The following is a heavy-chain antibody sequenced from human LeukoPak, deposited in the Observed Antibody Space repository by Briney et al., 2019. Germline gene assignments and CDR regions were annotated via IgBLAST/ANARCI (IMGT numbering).Heavy chain of an antibody. D-gene: IGHD6-19*01. CDR2: IHNSRNT. Sequence: SETLSLTCSVSGGSISSGNYYWTWIRQHPGKGLEWIGYIHNSRNTYYNPSLKSRVTISADTSKNQFSLKLSSVTAADTAVYYCARGQWVSSYYMDVWGKGTTVTVSS. V-gene: IGHV4-31*03. J-gene: IGHJ6*03. CDR3: ARGQWVSSYYMDV. CDR1: GGSISSGNYY.